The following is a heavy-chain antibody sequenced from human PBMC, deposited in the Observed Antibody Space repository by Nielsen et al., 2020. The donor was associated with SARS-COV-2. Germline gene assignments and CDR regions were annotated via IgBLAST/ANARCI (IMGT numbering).Heavy chain of an antibody. CDR3: ARHEYQPPDWFDP. J-gene: IGHJ5*02. V-gene: IGHV4-39*01. D-gene: IGHD2-2*01. CDR1: GGSISSSSYY. CDR2: IYYSGST. Sequence: SETLSLTCTVSGGSISSSSYYWGWIRQPPGKGLEWIGSIYYSGSTYYNPSLKSRVTISVDTSKNQFSLKLSSVTAADTAVYYCARHEYQPPDWFDPWGQGTLVTVSS.